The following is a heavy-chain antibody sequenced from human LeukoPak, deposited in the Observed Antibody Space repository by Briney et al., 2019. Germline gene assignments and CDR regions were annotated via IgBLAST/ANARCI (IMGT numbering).Heavy chain of an antibody. CDR2: TTSSGRNK. CDR1: GLNFSYYS. Sequence: GGSLRLSCAVSGLNFSYYSMNWVRQAPGKGLEWISSTTSSGRNKKYADSVKGRFTISRDNAKNTLYLQMNSLRAEDTALYYCATSARTYIGSSLDYWGQGTLVTVSS. V-gene: IGHV3-21*01. D-gene: IGHD2-15*01. CDR3: ATSARTYIGSSLDY. J-gene: IGHJ4*02.